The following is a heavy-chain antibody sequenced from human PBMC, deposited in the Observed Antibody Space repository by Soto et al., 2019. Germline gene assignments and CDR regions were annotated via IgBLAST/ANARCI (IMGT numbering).Heavy chain of an antibody. CDR1: GDSVSGNSAA. CDR3: ARDFFYSSGWYGGPYYYGMDV. V-gene: IGHV6-1*01. Sequence: PSPTLSLTCAISGDSVSGNSAAWNWIRQSPSRGLEWLGRTYYRSKWYNDYAVSVKSRITINPDTSKNQFSLQLNSVTPEDTAVYYCARDFFYSSGWYGGPYYYGMDVWGQGATVTVSS. D-gene: IGHD6-19*01. CDR2: TYYRSKWYN. J-gene: IGHJ6*02.